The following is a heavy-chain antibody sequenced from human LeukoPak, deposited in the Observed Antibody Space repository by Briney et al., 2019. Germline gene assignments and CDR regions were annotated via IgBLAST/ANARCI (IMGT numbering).Heavy chain of an antibody. CDR3: ARDDGDY. Sequence: SETLSLTCAVSGVSISSGGYSWSWIRQPPGKGLEWIGYIYHSGSTYYNPSLKSRVTISVDRSKNQFSPKLSSVTAADTAVYYCARDDGDYWGQGTLVTVSS. CDR1: GVSISSGGYS. V-gene: IGHV4-30-2*01. J-gene: IGHJ4*02. CDR2: IYHSGST.